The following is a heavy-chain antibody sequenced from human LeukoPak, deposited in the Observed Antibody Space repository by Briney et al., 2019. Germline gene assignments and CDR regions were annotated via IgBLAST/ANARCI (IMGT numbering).Heavy chain of an antibody. CDR3: AELGITMIGGV. V-gene: IGHV3-48*03. Sequence: GGSLRLSCAAAGFTFSSYEMNWVRQAPGKGLEWVSYISSSGSTIYYADSVKGRFTIYRDNAKNSLYLQMNSLRAEDTAVYYCAELGITMIGGVWGKGTTVTISS. CDR2: ISSSGSTI. J-gene: IGHJ6*04. D-gene: IGHD3-10*02. CDR1: GFTFSSYE.